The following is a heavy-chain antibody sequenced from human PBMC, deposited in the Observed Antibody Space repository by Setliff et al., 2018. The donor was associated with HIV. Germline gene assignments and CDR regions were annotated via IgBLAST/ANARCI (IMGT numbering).Heavy chain of an antibody. CDR1: DASFGGVY. D-gene: IGHD6-19*01. Sequence: SSETLSLTCGVSDASFGGVYWTWVRQSPQKGLEWIGESNQSGSTSYNPSLKSRATISVDTSEKKISLTLTAVTAADSAVYYCARQPNNSGEYSSGWYARNWFDPWGQGTLVTVSS. J-gene: IGHJ5*02. CDR3: ARQPNNSGEYSSGWYARNWFDP. V-gene: IGHV4-34*01. CDR2: SNQSGST.